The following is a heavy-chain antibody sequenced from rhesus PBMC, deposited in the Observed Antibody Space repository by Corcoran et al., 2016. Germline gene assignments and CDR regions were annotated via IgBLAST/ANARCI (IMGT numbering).Heavy chain of an antibody. Sequence: QVTLKESGPALVKPTQTLTLTCTFSGFSLSTSGMGVGWIRQPSRKTLEWLAHIYWDDAKRYSTSLKSSLTISKDTSKNQVVLTMTNMDPVDTATYYCARRYTVTTVGFDYWGQGVLVTVSS. CDR2: IYWDDAK. V-gene: IGHV2-1*01. J-gene: IGHJ4*01. CDR3: ARRYTVTTVGFDY. D-gene: IGHD4-23*01. CDR1: GFSLSTSGMG.